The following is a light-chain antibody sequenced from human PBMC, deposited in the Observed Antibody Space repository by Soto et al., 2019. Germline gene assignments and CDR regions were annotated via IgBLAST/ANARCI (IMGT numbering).Light chain of an antibody. CDR2: EIN. J-gene: IGLJ1*01. CDR3: CSYAGTYYV. V-gene: IGLV2-8*01. Sequence: QSALSQPPSAAGSPGQSVTISCTGTNSDVGGYKYVSWYQQHPGKAPKIMIYEINKRSSGVPDRFWGSKSGNTASLTISGLQADDEAEYSCCSYAGTYYVFRTGTKVTVL. CDR1: NSDVGGYKY.